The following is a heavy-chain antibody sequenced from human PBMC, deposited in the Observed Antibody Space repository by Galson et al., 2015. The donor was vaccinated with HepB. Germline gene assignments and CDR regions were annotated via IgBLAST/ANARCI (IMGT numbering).Heavy chain of an antibody. J-gene: IGHJ6*03. D-gene: IGHD3-22*01. CDR2: IIPIFGTA. CDR3: ARDRTYYDSSGYHYYYYYMDV. V-gene: IGHV1-69*13. Sequence: SVKVSCKASGGTFSSYAISWVRQAPGQGLEWMGGIIPIFGTANYAQKFQGRVTITADESTSTAYMELSSLRSEDTAVYYCARDRTYYDSSGYHYYYYYMDVWGKGTTVTVSS. CDR1: GGTFSSYA.